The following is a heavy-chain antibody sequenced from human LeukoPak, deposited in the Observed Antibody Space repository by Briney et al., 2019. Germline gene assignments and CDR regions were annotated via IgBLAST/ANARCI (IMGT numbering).Heavy chain of an antibody. D-gene: IGHD2-15*01. V-gene: IGHV1-46*01. CDR1: GYTFTSYY. Sequence: PWASVKVSCKASGYTFTSYYMHWVRQAPGQGLEWMGIINPSGGSTSYAQKFQGRVTMTRDMSTSTVYMELSSLRSEDTAVYYCARDCSGGSCSHAFDIWGQGTMATVSS. CDR3: ARDCSGGSCSHAFDI. J-gene: IGHJ3*02. CDR2: INPSGGST.